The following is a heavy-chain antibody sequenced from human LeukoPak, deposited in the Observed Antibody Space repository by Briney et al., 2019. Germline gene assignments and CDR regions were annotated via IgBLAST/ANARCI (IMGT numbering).Heavy chain of an antibody. J-gene: IGHJ6*03. CDR2: ISVYNGNT. Sequence: ASVNVSCKASGYIFTSYGISWVRQAPGQGREWMGWISVYNGNTNYAQKLQGRVIMITDTSTSTGHMELRSLRSDDTAVYYCARSVPYYYGSGRSGCYYYSMDVWGKGTTVTVSS. V-gene: IGHV1-18*01. CDR3: ARSVPYYYGSGRSGCYYYSMDV. CDR1: GYIFTSYG. D-gene: IGHD3-10*01.